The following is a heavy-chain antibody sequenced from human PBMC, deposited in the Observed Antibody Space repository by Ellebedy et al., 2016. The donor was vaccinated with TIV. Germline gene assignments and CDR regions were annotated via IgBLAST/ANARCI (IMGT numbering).Heavy chain of an antibody. CDR3: VRDNLGTHD. CDR1: GFTFSHYW. CDR2: INTDGGPT. J-gene: IGHJ4*02. Sequence: PGGSLRLSCAASGFTFSHYWMHRVRQAPGKGLVWVAQINTDGGPTRYADSVKGRFTISRDDAKNTLFLQMSSLRAEDTAVYYCVRDNLGTHDWGQGTLVTVSS. V-gene: IGHV3-74*01.